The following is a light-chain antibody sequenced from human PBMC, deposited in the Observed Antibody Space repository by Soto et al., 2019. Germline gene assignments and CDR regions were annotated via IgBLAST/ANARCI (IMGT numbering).Light chain of an antibody. V-gene: IGLV2-14*01. CDR1: SRDIGGYNY. J-gene: IGLJ2*01. CDR3: QSYDPTLNVV. Sequence: QSALTQPASVSGSPGQSITISCTGTSRDIGGYNYVSWHQQHPGKAPKVIITEVSNRPSGVSNRFSGSKSGNTASLTISGLQAEDEADYYCQSYDPTLNVVFGGGTKVTVL. CDR2: EVS.